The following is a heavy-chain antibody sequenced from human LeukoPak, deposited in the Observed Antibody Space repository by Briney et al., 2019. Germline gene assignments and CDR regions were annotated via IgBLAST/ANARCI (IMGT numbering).Heavy chain of an antibody. D-gene: IGHD5-24*01. CDR1: GFTFSSYA. Sequence: GGSLRLSCAASGFTFSSYAMSWVRQAPGKGLEWVSAISGSGGSTYYADSVKGRFTISRDNSKNTLYLQMNSLRAEDTAVYYCAKAPPSRRWLQLVAYYFDYWGQGTLVTVSS. V-gene: IGHV3-23*01. J-gene: IGHJ4*02. CDR3: AKAPPSRRWLQLVAYYFDY. CDR2: ISGSGGST.